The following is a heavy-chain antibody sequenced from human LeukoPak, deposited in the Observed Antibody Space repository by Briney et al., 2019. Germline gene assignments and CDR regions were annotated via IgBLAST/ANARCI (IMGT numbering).Heavy chain of an antibody. CDR1: GFTFSTNA. CDR2: ISGSGAST. D-gene: IGHD6-19*01. J-gene: IGHJ4*02. Sequence: GGSLRLSCLTSGFTFSTNAMSWVRQAPGKGLEWLSGISGSGASTYYADSVTGRFTISRDNSKNTLYLQMNSLRAEDTAVYYCAKDSGLGIAVAGDFDYWGQGTLVTVSS. CDR3: AKDSGLGIAVAGDFDY. V-gene: IGHV3-23*01.